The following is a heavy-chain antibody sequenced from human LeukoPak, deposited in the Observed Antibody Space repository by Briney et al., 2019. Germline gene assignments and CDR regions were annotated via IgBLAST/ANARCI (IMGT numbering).Heavy chain of an antibody. CDR3: ARLVRGVTTYFLGC. CDR2: INPNSGGP. V-gene: IGHV1-2*02. CDR1: GYTFTGYY. J-gene: IGHJ4*02. D-gene: IGHD3-10*01. Sequence: ASVKVSCKASGYTFTGYYMHWVRQAPGQGLEWMGWINPNSGGPNYAQKFHGRVTMTRDTSISKAYMELGRLRSDDTAVYYCARLVRGVTTYFLGCWGQGTLVTVSS.